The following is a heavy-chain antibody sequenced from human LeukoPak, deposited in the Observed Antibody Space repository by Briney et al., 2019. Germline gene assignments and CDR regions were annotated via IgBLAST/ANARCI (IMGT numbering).Heavy chain of an antibody. Sequence: SETLSLTCTVSGYSINSGYYWVWIQQPPGKGLEGIGYLYYSGSTNYNPSLKSRVTISVDTSKNQFSLKLSSVTAADTAVYYCARETPSGAFDIWGQGTMVTVSS. J-gene: IGHJ3*02. CDR3: ARETPSGAFDI. V-gene: IGHV4-61*01. CDR2: LYYSGST. CDR1: GYSINSGYY. D-gene: IGHD6-6*01.